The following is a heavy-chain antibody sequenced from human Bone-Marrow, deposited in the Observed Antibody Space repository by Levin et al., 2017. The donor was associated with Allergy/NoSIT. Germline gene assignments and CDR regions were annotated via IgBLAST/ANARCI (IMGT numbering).Heavy chain of an antibody. J-gene: IGHJ4*02. CDR2: IYPGDSDT. Sequence: KVSCKGSGYSFTSYWIGWVRQMPGKGLEWMGIIYPGDSDTRYSPSFQGQVTISADKSISTAYLQWSSLRAEDTAVYYCAAGGLGYNYGCPFDYWGQGTLVTVSS. V-gene: IGHV5-51*01. CDR1: GYSFTSYW. D-gene: IGHD5-18*01. CDR3: AAGGLGYNYGCPFDY.